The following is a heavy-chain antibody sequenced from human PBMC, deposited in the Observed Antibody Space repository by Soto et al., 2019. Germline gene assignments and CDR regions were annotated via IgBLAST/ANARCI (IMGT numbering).Heavy chain of an antibody. CDR1: GFTFSSYG. J-gene: IGHJ6*02. V-gene: IGHV3-30*18. Sequence: QVQLVESGGGVVQPGRSLRLSCAASGFTFSSYGMHWVRQAPGKGLEWVAVISYDGSNKYYADSVKGRFTISRDNSKNTLHLQMNSLRAEDTAVYYCAKRGPGGLGRYYYGMDVWGQGTTVTVSS. CDR2: ISYDGSNK. D-gene: IGHD2-15*01. CDR3: AKRGPGGLGRYYYGMDV.